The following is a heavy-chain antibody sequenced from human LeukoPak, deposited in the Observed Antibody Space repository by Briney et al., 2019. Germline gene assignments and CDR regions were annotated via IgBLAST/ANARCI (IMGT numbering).Heavy chain of an antibody. J-gene: IGHJ6*03. CDR2: ISYDGSNK. D-gene: IGHD1-26*01. V-gene: IGHV3-30*04. CDR1: GFTFSSYA. Sequence: PGGSLRLSCAASGFTFSSYAMHWVRQAPGKGLGWVAVISYDGSNKYYADSVKGRFTISRDNSKNTLYLQMNSLRAEDTAVYYCARDPELRGHTRYYMDVWGKGTTVTVSS. CDR3: ARDPELRGHTRYYMDV.